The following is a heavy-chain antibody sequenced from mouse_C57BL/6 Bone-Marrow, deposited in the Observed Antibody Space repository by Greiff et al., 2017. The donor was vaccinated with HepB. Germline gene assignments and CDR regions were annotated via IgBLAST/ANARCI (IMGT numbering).Heavy chain of an antibody. CDR2: INPGSGGT. Sequence: QVQLKQSGAELVRPGTSVKVSCKASGYAFTNYLIEWVKQRPGQGLEWIGVINPGSGGTNYNEKFKGKATLTADKSSSTAYMQLSSLTSEDSAVYFCTRYMGKSSNYGYFDVWGTGTTVTVSS. V-gene: IGHV1-54*01. J-gene: IGHJ1*03. CDR1: GYAFTNYL. D-gene: IGHD2-10*02. CDR3: TRYMGKSSNYGYFDV.